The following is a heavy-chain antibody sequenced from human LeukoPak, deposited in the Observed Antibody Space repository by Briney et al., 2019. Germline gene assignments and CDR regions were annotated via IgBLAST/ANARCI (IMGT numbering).Heavy chain of an antibody. Sequence: PGGSLRLSCAASGFTFGTYGLHWVRQAPGKGLEWVSVIYSGGSTYYADSVKGRFTISRDNSKNTLYLQMNSLRAEDTAVYYCARVLTSYYDILTGYRAFNIWGQGTMVTVSS. J-gene: IGHJ3*02. CDR3: ARVLTSYYDILTGYRAFNI. V-gene: IGHV3-53*01. CDR2: IYSGGST. CDR1: GFTFGTYG. D-gene: IGHD3-9*01.